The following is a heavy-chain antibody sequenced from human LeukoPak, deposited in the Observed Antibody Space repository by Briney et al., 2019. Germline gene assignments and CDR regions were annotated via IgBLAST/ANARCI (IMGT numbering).Heavy chain of an antibody. J-gene: IGHJ4*02. D-gene: IGHD4-23*01. CDR2: INAGNGNT. Sequence: GGSLRLSCAASGYTFTSYAMHWVRQAPGQRLEWMGWINAGNGNTKYSQKFQGRVTITRDTSASIAYMELSSLRSEDTAVYYCARDLGGNGDYWGQGTLVTVSS. CDR1: GYTFTSYA. V-gene: IGHV1-3*01. CDR3: ARDLGGNGDY.